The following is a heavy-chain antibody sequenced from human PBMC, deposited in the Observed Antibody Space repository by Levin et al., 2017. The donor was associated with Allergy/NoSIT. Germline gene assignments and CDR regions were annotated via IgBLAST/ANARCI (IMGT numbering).Heavy chain of an antibody. CDR3: ARDGARYGIGVAGGWFFDL. D-gene: IGHD6-19*01. CDR2: IYSDGTT. V-gene: IGHV3-53*01. Sequence: PGGSLRLSCAASGFVVSDKYMNWVRQAPGKGLEWVSVIYSDGTTYYADSVKGRFTISRDNSKNTLYLQMSVLRAEDTAVYYCARDGARYGIGVAGGWFFDLWGRGTLVTVSS. J-gene: IGHJ2*01. CDR1: GFVVSDKY.